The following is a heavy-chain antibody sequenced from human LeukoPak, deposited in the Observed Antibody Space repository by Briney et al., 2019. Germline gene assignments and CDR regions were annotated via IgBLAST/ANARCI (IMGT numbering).Heavy chain of an antibody. V-gene: IGHV3-23*01. CDR1: GFTVSSNY. CDR2: ISGSGGST. Sequence: GGSLRLSCAASGFTVSSNYMSWVRQAPGKGLEWVSAISGSGGSTYYADSVKGRFTISRDNSKNTLYLQMNSLRAEDTAVYYCAKQISYDSSGYYSHAFDIWGQGTMVTVSS. D-gene: IGHD3-22*01. CDR3: AKQISYDSSGYYSHAFDI. J-gene: IGHJ3*02.